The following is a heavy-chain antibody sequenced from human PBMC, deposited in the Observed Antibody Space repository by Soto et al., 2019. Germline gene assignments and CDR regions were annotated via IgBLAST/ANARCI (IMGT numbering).Heavy chain of an antibody. Sequence: SEILSLNYLFSGGSNSSGGYYWRWIRQHPGKGLEWIGYIYYSGSTYYNPSLKSRVTISVDTSKNQFSLKLSSVTAADTAVYYCARVLSTVSDCYYYYYMDAWGKGTTVS. V-gene: IGHV4-31*03. J-gene: IGHJ6*03. CDR2: IYYSGST. D-gene: IGHD4-17*01. CDR3: ARVLSTVSDCYYYYYMDA. CDR1: GGSNSSGGYY.